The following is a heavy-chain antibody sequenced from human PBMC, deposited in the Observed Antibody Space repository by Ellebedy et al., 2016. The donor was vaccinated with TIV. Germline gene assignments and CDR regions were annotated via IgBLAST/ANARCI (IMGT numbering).Heavy chain of an antibody. J-gene: IGHJ4*02. V-gene: IGHV5-51*01. CDR1: GYSFTNYW. CDR2: IYPGDSDT. CDR3: ARRLSGYDPVDY. Sequence: GESLKISCQASGYSFTNYWIAWVRQTPGQGLEWMGIIYPGDSDTRYSPSFQGQVTISADKSINTAYLHWSSLRAADTAMYYCARRLSGYDPVDYWGQGTLVTVSS. D-gene: IGHD5-12*01.